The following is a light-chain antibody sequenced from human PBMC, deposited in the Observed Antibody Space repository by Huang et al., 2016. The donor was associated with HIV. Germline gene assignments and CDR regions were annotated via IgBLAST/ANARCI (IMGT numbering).Light chain of an antibody. V-gene: IGKV1-39*01. CDR3: QQSYSLPYT. CDR1: QNITNS. J-gene: IGKJ2*01. CDR2: SAS. Sequence: DIQMTQSPSSLSASVGDRVTVTCRASQNITNSLNWYQQTPGRAPKLLIYSASTLQSGVQSTFSGSGSGTNFTLTVNSLQLEDSAIYYCQQSYSLPYTFGQGTKLEIK.